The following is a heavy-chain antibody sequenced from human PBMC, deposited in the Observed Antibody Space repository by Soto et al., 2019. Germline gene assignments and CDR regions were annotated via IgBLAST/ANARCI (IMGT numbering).Heavy chain of an antibody. J-gene: IGHJ4*02. V-gene: IGHV4-59*08. D-gene: IGHD3-9*01. CDR3: ARLEGLATISYYFDF. CDR2: IYYSGNA. CDR1: GGSISSYY. Sequence: SETLSLTCTVSGGSISSYYWSWIRQPPGKGLEWIGYIYYSGNAYYNPSLQTRVTIPLDKSKSQFSLKLNSVTAADSAVYFCARLEGLATISYYFDFWGPGALVTVSS.